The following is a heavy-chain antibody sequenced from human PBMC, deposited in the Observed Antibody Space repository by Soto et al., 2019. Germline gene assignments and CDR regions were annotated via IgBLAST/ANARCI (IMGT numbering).Heavy chain of an antibody. CDR3: AKRSGYYFDS. V-gene: IGHV3-30*18. J-gene: IGHJ4*02. CDR1: GFTFSTYG. D-gene: IGHD3-3*01. Sequence: QVQLVESGGGVVQPGRSLRLSCAASGFTFSTYGMHWVRQAPGKGLEWVAVISYDETNKYYADSVKGRFTISRDNSKNMLYLEMSSLRAEDTSIYYCAKRSGYYFDSWGQGTLVTVSS. CDR2: ISYDETNK.